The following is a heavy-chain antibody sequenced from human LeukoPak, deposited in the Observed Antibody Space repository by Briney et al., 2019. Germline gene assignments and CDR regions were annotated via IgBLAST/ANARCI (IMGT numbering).Heavy chain of an antibody. CDR2: IYYSGST. Sequence: SETLSLTCTVSGGSLSNYYWSWIRQPPGKGLEWIGYIYYSGSTNYNPSLKSRVTISVDTSKNQFSLKLSSVTAADTAVYYCARDRSEFDYWGQGTLVTVSS. CDR3: ARDRSEFDY. CDR1: GGSLSNYY. V-gene: IGHV4-59*01. J-gene: IGHJ4*02.